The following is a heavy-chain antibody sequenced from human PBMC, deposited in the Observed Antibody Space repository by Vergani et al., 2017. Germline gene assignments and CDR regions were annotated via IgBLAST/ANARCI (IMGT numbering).Heavy chain of an antibody. Sequence: QVQLVQSGAEVKKPGASVKVSCKASGYTFTSYGISWVRQAPGQGLEWMGWISAYNGNTKYSQKFQGRVTMTRNTSISTAYMELSSLRSEDTAVYYCARGGYCSSTSCYNLNYYYYYMDVWGKGTTVTVSS. J-gene: IGHJ6*03. CDR2: ISAYNGNT. CDR1: GYTFTSYG. D-gene: IGHD2-2*02. CDR3: ARGGYCSSTSCYNLNYYYYYMDV. V-gene: IGHV1-18*01.